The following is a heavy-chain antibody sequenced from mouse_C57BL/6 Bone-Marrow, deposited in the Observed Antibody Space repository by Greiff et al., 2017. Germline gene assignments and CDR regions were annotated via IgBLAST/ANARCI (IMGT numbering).Heavy chain of an antibody. V-gene: IGHV1-72*01. D-gene: IGHD1-1*01. CDR2: IDPNSGGT. CDR1: GYTFTSYW. J-gene: IGHJ1*03. Sequence: QVQLQQPGAELVKPGASVKLSCKASGYTFTSYWMHWVKQRPGRGLEWIGRIDPNSGGTKYNEKFKSKATLTVDKPSSTAYMQLSSLTSEDSAVYYCARESTTVVEAWYFDVWGTGTTVTVSS. CDR3: ARESTTVVEAWYFDV.